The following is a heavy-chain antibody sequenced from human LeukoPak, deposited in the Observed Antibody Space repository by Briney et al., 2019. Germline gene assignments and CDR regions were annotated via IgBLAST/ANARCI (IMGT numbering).Heavy chain of an antibody. D-gene: IGHD3-10*01. CDR1: GYTFTSYY. CDR2: INPSGGST. V-gene: IGHV1-46*01. J-gene: IGHJ4*02. CDR3: ARAAGGYYGSGNWDY. Sequence: ASVKVSCKASGYTFTSYYMHWVRQAPGQGPEWMGIINPSGGSTSYALKFQGRVTMTRDTSTSTMNMELRGLRSEDTAVYYCARAAGGYYGSGNWDYWGQGTLVTVSS.